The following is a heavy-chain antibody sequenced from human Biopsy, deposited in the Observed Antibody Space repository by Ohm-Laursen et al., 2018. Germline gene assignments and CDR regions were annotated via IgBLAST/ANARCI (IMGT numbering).Heavy chain of an antibody. Sequence: TLSLTCTVSGVSINGGRYYWNWIRHHPGKGLEWIGNIFYSANTYYNPSLKGRVTISVDTSKNQFSLKLSSVTAADTAVYHCARLGSGDYFPTFFDFWGQGALVTVSS. CDR2: IFYSANT. CDR1: GVSINGGRYY. CDR3: ARLGSGDYFPTFFDF. J-gene: IGHJ4*02. V-gene: IGHV4-31*02. D-gene: IGHD5-12*01.